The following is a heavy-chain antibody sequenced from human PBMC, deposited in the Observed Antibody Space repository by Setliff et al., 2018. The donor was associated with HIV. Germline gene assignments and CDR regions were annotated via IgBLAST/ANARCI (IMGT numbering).Heavy chain of an antibody. J-gene: IGHJ4*02. CDR2: ITSTGRYI. Sequence: GGSLRLSCAASGFTFDDYAMHWVRQAPGKGLEWVSSITSTGRYIYYEDSLKGRFTISRDNAKNSLYLQMNSLRAEDTAVYYCARDRSDDVGSFHHWGQGTLVTVSS. D-gene: IGHD6-19*01. CDR3: ARDRSDDVGSFHH. V-gene: IGHV3-21*01. CDR1: GFTFDDYA.